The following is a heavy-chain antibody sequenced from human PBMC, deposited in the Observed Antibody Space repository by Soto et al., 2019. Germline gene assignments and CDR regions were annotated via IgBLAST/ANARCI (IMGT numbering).Heavy chain of an antibody. J-gene: IGHJ3*02. CDR1: GFTFSDHY. Sequence: EMQLVESGGGLVQPGGSLGLSCAASGFTFSDHYMDWVRQAPGKGLEWVGRIRNKANSHTTDYAASVKGRFTISRDDSKNSLYLQMNSLQTDDTAVYYCASPMTPRSRDVLDIWGQGTMVTVSS. D-gene: IGHD2-15*01. CDR3: ASPMTPRSRDVLDI. V-gene: IGHV3-72*01. CDR2: IRNKANSHTT.